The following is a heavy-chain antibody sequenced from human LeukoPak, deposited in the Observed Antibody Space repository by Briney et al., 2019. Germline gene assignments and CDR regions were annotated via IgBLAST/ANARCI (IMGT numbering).Heavy chain of an antibody. CDR3: ARRRAGLRRDFWFDP. V-gene: IGHV4-34*01. CDR1: GGSFSNHY. Sequence: NPSETLSLTCAVYGGSFSNHYWSWIRQPPGKGLEWIGEINQSGSTNYNPSLKSRVTISIDTSKNQFSLKLTSVTAADTAVYFCARRRAGLRRDFWFDPWGQGTLVTVSS. CDR2: INQSGST. J-gene: IGHJ5*02. D-gene: IGHD3-3*01.